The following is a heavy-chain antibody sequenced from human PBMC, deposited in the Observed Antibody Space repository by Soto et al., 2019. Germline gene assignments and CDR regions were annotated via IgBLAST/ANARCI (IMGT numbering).Heavy chain of an antibody. V-gene: IGHV4-34*01. CDR3: ATANWSHHYFDP. Sequence: QVRLQQWGTGLLKSSETLSLTCAVYGGSFSGYYWSWLRQPPGKGLEWIGEINHSGSPNYNPSLKSRVTTSVDTSKNQFSLKMPSVTASDTAVYYCATANWSHHYFDPWGQGTLVTVSS. J-gene: IGHJ5*02. D-gene: IGHD1-1*01. CDR1: GGSFSGYY. CDR2: INHSGSP.